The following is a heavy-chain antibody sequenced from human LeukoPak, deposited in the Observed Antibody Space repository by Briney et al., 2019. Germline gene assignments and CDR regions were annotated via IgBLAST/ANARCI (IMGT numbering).Heavy chain of an antibody. D-gene: IGHD4-17*01. J-gene: IGHJ6*03. CDR2: INQDGSET. Sequence: HPGGSLRLSCAASGLIFRSYWMSWVRQAPGKGLEWVANINQDGSETYYMDSVRGRFTITRDNAKKSLFLQMNSLRAEDTAVYYCATYFADYGDSRVYYLDVWGKGTTVTVSS. CDR3: ATYFADYGDSRVYYLDV. V-gene: IGHV3-7*01. CDR1: GLIFRSYW.